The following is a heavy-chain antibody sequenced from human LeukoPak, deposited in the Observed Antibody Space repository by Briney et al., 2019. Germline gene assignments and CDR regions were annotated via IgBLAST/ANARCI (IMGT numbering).Heavy chain of an antibody. V-gene: IGHV3-23*01. CDR1: GFTFSNYA. CDR2: FSGSGGST. CDR3: ATSGLSRFGF. Sequence: GGFLRLSCAASGFTFSNYAMSWVRQAPGKGLEWVSAFSGSGGSTYYADSVKGRFTISRDNSKNTLYLQMNSLRAGDTAVYYCATSGLSRFGFWGQGTLVTVSS. J-gene: IGHJ4*02. D-gene: IGHD2/OR15-2a*01.